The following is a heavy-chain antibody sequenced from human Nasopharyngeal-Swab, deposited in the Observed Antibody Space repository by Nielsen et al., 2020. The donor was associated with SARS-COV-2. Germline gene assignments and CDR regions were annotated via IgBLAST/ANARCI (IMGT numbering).Heavy chain of an antibody. CDR1: GFTFSSYS. CDR3: ARPLSRDSTWTTEANWFDP. V-gene: IGHV3-23*01. J-gene: IGHJ5*02. Sequence: ETLSLTCAASGFTFSSYSMSWLRQAPGKGLEWVSTITGNGDTPYYADSVKGRFTISRDNSENTVYLQMNSLRAEDTALYHCARPLSRDSTWTTEANWFDPWGQGTLVTVSS. D-gene: IGHD6-13*01. CDR2: ITGNGDTP.